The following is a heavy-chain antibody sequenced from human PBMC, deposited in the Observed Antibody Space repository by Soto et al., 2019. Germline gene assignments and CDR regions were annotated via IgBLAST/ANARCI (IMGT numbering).Heavy chain of an antibody. CDR3: ASDTSWGMDV. CDR2: INPSGGST. V-gene: IGHV1-46*01. Sequence: QVQLVQSGAEVKKPGASVKVSCKASGYTFTSYYMHWVRQAPGQGLEWMGIINPSGGSTSYAQKFQGRVTMTRDTSTSRVYMELRSLRSEDTAVYYCASDTSWGMDVWGQGTTVTVSS. CDR1: GYTFTSYY. J-gene: IGHJ6*02.